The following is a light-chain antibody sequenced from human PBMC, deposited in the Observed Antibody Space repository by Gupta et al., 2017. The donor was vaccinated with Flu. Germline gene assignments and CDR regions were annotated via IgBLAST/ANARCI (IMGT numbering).Light chain of an antibody. J-gene: IGLJ2*01. V-gene: IGLV3-21*02. CDR2: DDT. CDR3: QVWDSSSAHPVV. Sequence: GTNIGAKSVHWDQQRPGQAPVLVVYDDTDRPSGIPARFSGSNSGNMATLTIVRVEAGDEADYYCQVWDSSSAHPVVFGGGTNLAVL. CDR1: NIGAKS.